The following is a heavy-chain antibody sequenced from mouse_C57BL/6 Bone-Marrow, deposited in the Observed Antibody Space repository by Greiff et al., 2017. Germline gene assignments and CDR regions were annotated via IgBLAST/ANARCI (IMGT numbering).Heavy chain of an antibody. CDR2: IYPGDGDT. CDR1: GYAFSSSW. D-gene: IGHD3-2*02. V-gene: IGHV1-82*01. CDR3: AREVTAQATYAMDY. J-gene: IGHJ4*01. Sequence: QVQLQQSGPELVKPGASVKISCKASGYAFSSSWMNWVKQRPGKGLEWIGRIYPGDGDTNYNGKFKGKATLTADKSSSTAYMQLSSLTSEDSAVYFCAREVTAQATYAMDYWGQGTSVTVSS.